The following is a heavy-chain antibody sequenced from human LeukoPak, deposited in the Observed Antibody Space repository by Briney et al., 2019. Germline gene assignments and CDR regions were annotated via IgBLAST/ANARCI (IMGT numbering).Heavy chain of an antibody. V-gene: IGHV3-23*01. CDR3: ARAMIVVARHAFDI. Sequence: GGSLRLSCAASGFTFSNSAMSWVRQAPGKGLDWVSAISGSGANTYYADSVKGRFTISRDNSKNTLDLQMNSLRAEDTAVYYCARAMIVVARHAFDIWGQGTMVTVSS. J-gene: IGHJ3*02. D-gene: IGHD3-22*01. CDR2: ISGSGANT. CDR1: GFTFSNSA.